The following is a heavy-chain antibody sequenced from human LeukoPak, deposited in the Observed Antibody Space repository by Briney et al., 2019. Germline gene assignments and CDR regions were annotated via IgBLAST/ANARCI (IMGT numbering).Heavy chain of an antibody. CDR3: SLAAAGTSRAYFDY. CDR2: ISSSSSTI. Sequence: GGSLRLFCAASGFTFSSYSMYWVRQAPGKGLEGVSYISSSSSTIYYADSVKGRFTISRDNAKNSLYLQMNSLRAEDTAVYYCSLAAAGTSRAYFDYWGQGTLVTVSS. D-gene: IGHD6-13*01. V-gene: IGHV3-48*01. CDR1: GFTFSSYS. J-gene: IGHJ4*02.